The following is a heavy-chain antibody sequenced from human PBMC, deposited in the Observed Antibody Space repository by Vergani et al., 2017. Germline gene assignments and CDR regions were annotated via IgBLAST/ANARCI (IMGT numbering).Heavy chain of an antibody. V-gene: IGHV2-26*01. Sequence: QVTLKESGPVLVKPTETLTLTCTVSGFSLSNARMGVSWIRQPPGKALEWLAHIFSNDEKSYSTSLKSRLTISKDTSKSQVVLTMTNMDPVDTATYYCAASDFWSGYYGSYGMDVWGQGTTVTVSS. CDR2: IFSNDEK. CDR1: GFSLSNARMG. J-gene: IGHJ6*02. D-gene: IGHD3-3*01. CDR3: AASDFWSGYYGSYGMDV.